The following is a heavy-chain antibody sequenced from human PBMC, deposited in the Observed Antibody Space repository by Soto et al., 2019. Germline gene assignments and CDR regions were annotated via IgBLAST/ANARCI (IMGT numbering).Heavy chain of an antibody. D-gene: IGHD5-12*01. V-gene: IGHV3-21*01. Sequence: PGGSLRLSXTASGFTFSEYSMSWVRQAPGKGLEWVSSITHSGTYVYYADSVKGRFTISRDSASNSLFLQMTSLRAEDTAVYHCARARGNDWYSDYWGQGTLVTVSS. J-gene: IGHJ4*02. CDR3: ARARGNDWYSDY. CDR1: GFTFSEYS. CDR2: ITHSGTYV.